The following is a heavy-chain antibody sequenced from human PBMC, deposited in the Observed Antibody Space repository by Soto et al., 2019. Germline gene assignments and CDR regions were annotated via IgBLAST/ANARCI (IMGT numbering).Heavy chain of an antibody. CDR1: GYSISSGYY. CDR2: IYHSGST. D-gene: IGHD2-21*01. CDR3: ARDYIAPGYYYYYGMDV. J-gene: IGHJ6*04. V-gene: IGHV4-38-2*02. Sequence: TLSLTCAVSGYSISSGYYWGWIRQPPGKGLEWIGSIYHSGSTYYNPSLKSRVTISVDTSKNQFSLKLSSVTAADTAVYYCARDYIAPGYYYYYGMDVWGEGSKFTVSS.